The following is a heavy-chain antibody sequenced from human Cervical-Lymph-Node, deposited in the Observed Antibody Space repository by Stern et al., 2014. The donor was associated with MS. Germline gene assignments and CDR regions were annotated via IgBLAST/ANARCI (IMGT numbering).Heavy chain of an antibody. CDR1: GGSISSGSYY. Sequence: VQLVESGPGLVNPSQTLSLTCTISGGSISSGSYYWSWIRQPAGKGLEWIGHIYNTGSTKYNPSLTSRVTISIDTSKNQFSLRLSSVTAADTAVYYCAAASRSYYFFDYWGQGTLVSVSS. J-gene: IGHJ4*02. V-gene: IGHV4-61*02. D-gene: IGHD2/OR15-2a*01. CDR2: IYNTGST. CDR3: AAASRSYYFFDY.